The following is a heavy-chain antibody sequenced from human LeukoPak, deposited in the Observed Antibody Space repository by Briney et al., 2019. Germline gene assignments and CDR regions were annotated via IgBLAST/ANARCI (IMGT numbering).Heavy chain of an antibody. CDR2: ISENGDYT. CDR1: GFTFSSSA. Sequence: PGGSLRLSCAASGFTFSSSAMSWVRQAPGKGLEWVSVISENGDYTQFAESVKGRFTISRDNSKSTLYLQLNSLRAEDTAVYHCAKHGVTSLFYFDFWGRGTLVTVSS. V-gene: IGHV3-23*01. D-gene: IGHD2-21*02. CDR3: AKHGVTSLFYFDF. J-gene: IGHJ2*01.